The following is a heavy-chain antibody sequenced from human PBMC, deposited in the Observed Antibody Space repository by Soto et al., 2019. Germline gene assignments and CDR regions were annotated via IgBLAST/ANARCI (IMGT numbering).Heavy chain of an antibody. CDR3: AREDYTGDYYYGMDV. Sequence: GGSLRLSCAASGFTFSSYGMHWVRQAPGKGLEWVAVIWYDGSNKYYADSVKGRFTISRDNSKNTLYLQMNSLRAEDTAVYYCAREDYTGDYYYGMDVWGQGNMVTVS. CDR2: IWYDGSNK. V-gene: IGHV3-33*01. D-gene: IGHD4-4*01. CDR1: GFTFSSYG. J-gene: IGHJ6*02.